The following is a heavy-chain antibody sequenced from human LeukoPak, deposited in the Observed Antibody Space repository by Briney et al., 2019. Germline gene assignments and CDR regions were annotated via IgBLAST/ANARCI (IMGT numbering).Heavy chain of an antibody. J-gene: IGHJ4*02. CDR1: GYTFTGYY. CDR3: ARGKSAAGFNY. V-gene: IGHV1-8*02. Sequence: ASVKVSCKASGYTFTGYYMHWVRQAPGQGLEWMGWMNLNSGNTGYAQKFQGRVTMTRNTSISTAYMELSSLRSEDTAVYYCARGKSAAGFNYWGQGTLVTVSS. D-gene: IGHD6-13*01. CDR2: MNLNSGNT.